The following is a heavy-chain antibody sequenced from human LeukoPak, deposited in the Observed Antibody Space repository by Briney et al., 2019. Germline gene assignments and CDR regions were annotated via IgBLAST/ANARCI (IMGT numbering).Heavy chain of an antibody. D-gene: IGHD3-22*01. CDR1: GFTFSSYS. CDR3: ARGSTYYDSSGQVPFDY. CDR2: ISGSSSTI. V-gene: IGHV3-48*01. J-gene: IGHJ4*02. Sequence: SGGSLRLSCAASGFTFSSYSMNWDRQAPGKGLEWGSYISGSSSTIYYADSVKGRFTISRDNGKNTLYLQMNSLRAEDTAVYYCARGSTYYDSSGQVPFDYWGQGTLVTVSS.